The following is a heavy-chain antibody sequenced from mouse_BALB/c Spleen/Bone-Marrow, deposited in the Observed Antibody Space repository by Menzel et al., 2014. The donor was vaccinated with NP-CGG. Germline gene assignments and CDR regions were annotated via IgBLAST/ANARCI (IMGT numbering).Heavy chain of an antibody. V-gene: IGHV2-3*01. CDR3: AKDWAWFAY. CDR2: IWGDGST. D-gene: IGHD4-1*01. Sequence: GPGRGGPSQSPSITSTVSGVSLNTHGVSWVCQPPGKGLEGLGGIWGDGSTNYHSALISRLSISKDNSKSQVFLKLNSLQTDDTATYYCAKDWAWFAYWGQGTLVTVSA. CDR1: GVSLNTHG. J-gene: IGHJ3*01.